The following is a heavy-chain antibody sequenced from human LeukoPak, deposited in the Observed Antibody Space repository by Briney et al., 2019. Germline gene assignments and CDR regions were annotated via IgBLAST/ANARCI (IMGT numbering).Heavy chain of an antibody. CDR2: ISAYNGNT. CDR3: ARPRLLWFGELLYRGRNYFDY. J-gene: IGHJ4*02. Sequence: ASVKVSCKASGYTFTSYGISWVRQAPGQGLEWMGWISAYNGNTNYAQKLQGRVTITRDTSASTAYMELSSLRSEDTAVYYCARPRLLWFGELLYRGRNYFDYWGQGTLVTVSS. D-gene: IGHD3-10*01. V-gene: IGHV1-18*01. CDR1: GYTFTSYG.